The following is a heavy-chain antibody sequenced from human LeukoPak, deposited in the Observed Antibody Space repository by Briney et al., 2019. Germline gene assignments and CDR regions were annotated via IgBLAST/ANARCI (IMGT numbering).Heavy chain of an antibody. CDR2: ISGSGGST. D-gene: IGHD3-16*02. CDR1: GFTFSSYA. V-gene: IGHV3-23*01. CDR3: AKPYDYVWGSYRYAWVY. Sequence: GGSLRLSCAASGFTFSSYAMSWVRQAPGKGLEWVSAISGSGGSTYYADSVKGRFTISRDNSKNTLYLQMNSLRAEDTAVYYCAKPYDYVWGSYRYAWVYWGQGTLVTVSS. J-gene: IGHJ4*02.